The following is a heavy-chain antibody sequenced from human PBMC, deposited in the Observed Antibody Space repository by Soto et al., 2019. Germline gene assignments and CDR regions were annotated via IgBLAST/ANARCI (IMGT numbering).Heavy chain of an antibody. CDR3: ARGRLVVVPAAQNYYYYYGMDV. V-gene: IGHV4-34*01. CDR1: GGSFSGYY. CDR2: TNHSGST. J-gene: IGHJ6*02. Sequence: SETLSLTCAVYGGSFSGYYWSWIRQPPGKGLEWIGETNHSGSTNYNPSLKSRVTISVDTSKNQFSLKLSSVTAADTAVYYCARGRLVVVPAAQNYYYYYGMDVWGQGTTVTVSS. D-gene: IGHD2-2*01.